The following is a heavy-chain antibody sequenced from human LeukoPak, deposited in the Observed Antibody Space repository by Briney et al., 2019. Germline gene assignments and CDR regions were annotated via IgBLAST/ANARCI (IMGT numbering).Heavy chain of an antibody. Sequence: VASVKVSCKASGYTFTGYYMHWVRQAPGQGLEWMGWINPNSGGTNYAQKFQGRVTMTRDTSISTAYMELSRLRSDDTAVYYCARREATAAAGPWGYYYYYMDVWGKGTTVTISS. CDR3: ARREATAAAGPWGYYYYYMDV. CDR1: GYTFTGYY. V-gene: IGHV1-2*02. J-gene: IGHJ6*03. D-gene: IGHD6-13*01. CDR2: INPNSGGT.